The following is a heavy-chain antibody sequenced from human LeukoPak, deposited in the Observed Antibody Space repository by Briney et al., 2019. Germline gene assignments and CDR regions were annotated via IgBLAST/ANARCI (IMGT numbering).Heavy chain of an antibody. D-gene: IGHD5-18*01. V-gene: IGHV1-2*01. CDR1: GYTFTRYY. Sequence: GASVKVSYKASGYTFTRYYMQWVRQAPGQGGEWRGGINPKRGGTDYAQKYQGRVTSTRDTSITTASMELSRLRSDDTAVYYCASSIQLWLPHYYYYMDVWGKGTTVTVSS. CDR3: ASSIQLWLPHYYYYMDV. CDR2: INPKRGGT. J-gene: IGHJ6*03.